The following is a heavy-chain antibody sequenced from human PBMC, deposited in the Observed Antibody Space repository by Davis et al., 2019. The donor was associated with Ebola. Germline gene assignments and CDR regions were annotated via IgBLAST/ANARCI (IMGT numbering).Heavy chain of an antibody. CDR2: INRKE. V-gene: IGHV3-23*01. CDR1: GFTVTTYG. D-gene: IGHD6-19*01. CDR3: AKEIGGSGWYSIDY. Sequence: GESLKISCAATGFTVTTYGMSWVRQAPGKGLEWVSAINRKEYYADSVKGRFTISRDSSKNTLSLQMDSLRVEDTAIYYCAKEIGGSGWYSIDYWGQGALVTVSS. J-gene: IGHJ4*02.